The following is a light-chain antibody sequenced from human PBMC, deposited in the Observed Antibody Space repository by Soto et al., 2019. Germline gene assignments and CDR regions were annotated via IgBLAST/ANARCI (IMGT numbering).Light chain of an antibody. Sequence: QSVLTQPASVSGSPRQSITISCTGTSSDIGAYNYVSWYQQYPGKAPKLMIYGVTNRPSGVSNRFSGSKTGNTASLTISGLQAEDEADYYCFSHRSGDSHVFGNGTKVTVL. J-gene: IGLJ1*01. CDR1: SSDIGAYNY. V-gene: IGLV2-14*01. CDR2: GVT. CDR3: FSHRSGDSHV.